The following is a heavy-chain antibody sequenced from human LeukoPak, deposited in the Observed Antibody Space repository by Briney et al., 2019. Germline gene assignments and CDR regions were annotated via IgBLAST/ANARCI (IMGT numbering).Heavy chain of an antibody. CDR1: GFTFSDYW. V-gene: IGHV3-74*01. CDR2: INTDGSST. Sequence: GGSLRLSCAASGFTFSDYWMHWVRQAPGKGLVWVSRINTDGSSTNYADSVKGRFTISRDNSKNILYLQMDSLRAEDTAVYYCAKGQTFWGQGTLVTVSS. CDR3: AKGQTF. J-gene: IGHJ4*02.